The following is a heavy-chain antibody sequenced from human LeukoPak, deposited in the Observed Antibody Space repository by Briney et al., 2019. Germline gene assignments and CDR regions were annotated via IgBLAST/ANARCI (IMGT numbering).Heavy chain of an antibody. CDR3: ARLYSSSWSFNWFDP. Sequence: PSETLSLTCAVYGGSFSGYYWSWIRQPPGKGLEWIGEINHSGSTNYNPSLKSRVTISVDTSKNQFSLKLSSVTAADTAVYYCARLYSSSWSFNWFDPWGQGTLVTVSS. CDR2: INHSGST. V-gene: IGHV4-34*01. CDR1: GGSFSGYY. J-gene: IGHJ5*02. D-gene: IGHD6-13*01.